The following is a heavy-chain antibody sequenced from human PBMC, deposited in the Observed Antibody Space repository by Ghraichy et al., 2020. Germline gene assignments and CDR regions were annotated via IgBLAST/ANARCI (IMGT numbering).Heavy chain of an antibody. V-gene: IGHV4-34*01. CDR3: ARVEAEWDYVDPCWVYYYGLDV. CDR2: ISHGGST. Sequence: SQTLSLTCAVYGGSFSGYYWSWIRQPPGKGLEWIGEISHGGSTNHSPSLKSRVTMSIDTSNKQFSLKLRSVTAADTAVYYCARVEAEWDYVDPCWVYYYGLDVWGQGTTVTVSS. CDR1: GGSFSGYY. J-gene: IGHJ6*02. D-gene: IGHD3-10*02.